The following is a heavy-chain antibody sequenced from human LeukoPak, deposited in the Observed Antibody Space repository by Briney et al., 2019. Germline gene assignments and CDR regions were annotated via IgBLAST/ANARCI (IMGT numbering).Heavy chain of an antibody. Sequence: SVKVSCKASGFTFTSSAVQWVRRARGQRLEWIGWIVVGSGNTNYAQKFQGRVTMTRDTSTSTVYMELTSLRSEDTAVYYCARDVLAATRPALDYWGQGTLVTVSS. CDR1: GFTFTSSA. CDR3: ARDVLAATRPALDY. J-gene: IGHJ4*02. D-gene: IGHD2-15*01. CDR2: IVVGSGNT. V-gene: IGHV1-58*01.